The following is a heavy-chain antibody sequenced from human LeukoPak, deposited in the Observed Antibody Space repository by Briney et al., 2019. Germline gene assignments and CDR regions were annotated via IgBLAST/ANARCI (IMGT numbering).Heavy chain of an antibody. D-gene: IGHD6-13*01. V-gene: IGHV3-53*01. CDR2: IYSGGST. J-gene: IGHJ4*02. CDR1: GFTVSSNY. Sequence: PGGSLRLSCAASGFTVSSNYMSWVRQAPGKGLEWVSVIYSGGSTYYADSVKGRFNISRDNSKNTLYIQMNSLRGEDTAVYYWARDRGGAAAGTWIFDYWGQGTLVTVSS. CDR3: ARDRGGAAAGTWIFDY.